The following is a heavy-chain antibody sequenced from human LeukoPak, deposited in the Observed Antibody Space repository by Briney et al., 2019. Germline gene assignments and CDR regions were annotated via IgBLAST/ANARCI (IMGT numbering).Heavy chain of an antibody. CDR2: INPSGGST. V-gene: IGHV1-46*01. CDR1: GYTFTSYY. J-gene: IGHJ4*02. Sequence: ASVKVSCKASGYTFTSYYMHWVRQAPGQGLERMGIINPSGGSTSYAQKFQGRVTMTTDTSTSTAYMELRSLRSDDTAVYYCARVSITMIVVALDYWGQGTLVTVSS. CDR3: ARVSITMIVVALDY. D-gene: IGHD3-22*01.